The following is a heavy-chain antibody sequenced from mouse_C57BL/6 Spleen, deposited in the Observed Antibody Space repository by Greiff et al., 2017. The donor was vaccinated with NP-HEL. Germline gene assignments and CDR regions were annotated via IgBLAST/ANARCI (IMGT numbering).Heavy chain of an antibody. D-gene: IGHD2-3*01. J-gene: IGHJ2*01. V-gene: IGHV5-12*01. Sequence: EVMLVESGGGLVQPGGSLKLSCAASGFTFSDYYMYWVRQTPEKRLEWVAYISNGGGSTYYPDTVKGRFTISRDNAKNTLYLQMSRLKSEDTAMYYCARQGDGYYYFDYWGQGTTLTVSS. CDR3: ARQGDGYYYFDY. CDR2: ISNGGGST. CDR1: GFTFSDYY.